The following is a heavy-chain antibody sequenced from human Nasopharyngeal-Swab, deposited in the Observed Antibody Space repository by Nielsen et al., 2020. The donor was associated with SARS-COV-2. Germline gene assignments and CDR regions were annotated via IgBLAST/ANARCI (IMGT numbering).Heavy chain of an antibody. Sequence: GESLKIPCAASGFTLSSYAMSWVRQAPGKGLEWVSAISGSGGSTYYADSVKGRFTISRDNSKNTLYLQMNSLRAEDTAVYYCAKSSHYGSEYYYYYYMDVWGKGTTVTVSS. V-gene: IGHV3-23*01. CDR1: GFTLSSYA. J-gene: IGHJ6*03. CDR3: AKSSHYGSEYYYYYYMDV. CDR2: ISGSGGST. D-gene: IGHD3-10*01.